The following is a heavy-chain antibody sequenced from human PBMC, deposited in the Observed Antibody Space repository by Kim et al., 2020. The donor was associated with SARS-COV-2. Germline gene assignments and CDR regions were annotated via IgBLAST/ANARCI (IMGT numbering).Heavy chain of an antibody. Sequence: SVKVSCKASGGTFSSYAISWVRQAPGQGLEWMGGIIPIFGTANYAQKFQGRVTITADESTSTAYMELSSLRSEDTAVYYCARDGGFWSGYYTRATYYYYGMDVWGQGTTVTVSS. D-gene: IGHD3-3*01. J-gene: IGHJ6*02. V-gene: IGHV1-69*13. CDR3: ARDGGFWSGYYTRATYYYYGMDV. CDR2: IIPIFGTA. CDR1: GGTFSSYA.